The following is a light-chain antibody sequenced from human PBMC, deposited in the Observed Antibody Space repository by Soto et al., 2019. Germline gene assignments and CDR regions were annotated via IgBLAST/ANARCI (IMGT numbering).Light chain of an antibody. Sequence: QSALTQPPSASGTPGQRVTISCSGSSSNIGSDFVYWYQQLPGTAPKLLIYHNYQRPSGVPDRFSVSKSGTSGSLAISDLRSEDEGDYYCSAWDDSLSVYVFGAGTKVTVL. CDR1: SSNIGSDF. CDR3: SAWDDSLSVYV. V-gene: IGLV1-47*01. CDR2: HNY. J-gene: IGLJ1*01.